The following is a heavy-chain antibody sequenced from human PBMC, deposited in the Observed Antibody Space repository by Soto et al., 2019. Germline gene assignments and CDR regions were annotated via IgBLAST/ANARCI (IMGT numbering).Heavy chain of an antibody. D-gene: IGHD3-10*01. V-gene: IGHV1-18*01. Sequence: ASVKVSCKASCYTFTSYGLSWVRQAPGQWLEWMGWSSAYNGNTNYAQKLQGRVTMTTDTSTSTAYMELRSLRADDTAVYYCAREGRYYGSGSYYDRYYYYYGMDVWGQGTTVTVPS. CDR1: CYTFTSYG. CDR3: AREGRYYGSGSYYDRYYYYYGMDV. CDR2: SSAYNGNT. J-gene: IGHJ6*02.